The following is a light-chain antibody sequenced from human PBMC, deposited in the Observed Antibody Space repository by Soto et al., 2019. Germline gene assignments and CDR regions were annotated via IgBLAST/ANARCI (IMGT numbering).Light chain of an antibody. Sequence: DIVMTQSPDSLAVSLGERATINCKSSQSVLYSSNNKNYLAWYQQKPGQPPKLLIYWASTRESGVPDRFSGSGSGTDFTLTISSLQAEDGAVYYCQQYYSTPQTFGQGTKLESK. CDR3: QQYYSTPQT. CDR2: WAS. CDR1: QSVLYSSNNKNY. J-gene: IGKJ2*01. V-gene: IGKV4-1*01.